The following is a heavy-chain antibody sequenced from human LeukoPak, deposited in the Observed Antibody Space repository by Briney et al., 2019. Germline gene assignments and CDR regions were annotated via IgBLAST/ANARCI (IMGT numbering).Heavy chain of an antibody. J-gene: IGHJ6*02. CDR2: ISSSSSYI. V-gene: IGHV3-21*01. CDR1: GFTFSSYS. Sequence: GGSLRLSCAASGFTFSSYSMNWVRQAPGKGLEWVSSISSSSSYIYYADSVKGRFTISRDNARESLYLQMSSLRAEDTAVYYCATYTHWVAGDVWGHGTTVTVSS. D-gene: IGHD3-16*01. CDR3: ATYTHWVAGDV.